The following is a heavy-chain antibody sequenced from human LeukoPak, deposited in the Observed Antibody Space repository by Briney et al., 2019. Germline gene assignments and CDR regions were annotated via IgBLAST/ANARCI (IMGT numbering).Heavy chain of an antibody. D-gene: IGHD4-11*01. CDR1: GYSISSGYY. Sequence: PSETLSLTCTVSGYSISSGYYWGWIRQPPGKGLEWIGSIYHSGSTNYNPSLKSRVTISVDTSKNQFSLKLSSVTAADTAVYYCARWRNDYSNSLVDYWGQGTLVTVSS. CDR2: IYHSGST. V-gene: IGHV4-38-2*02. J-gene: IGHJ4*02. CDR3: ARWRNDYSNSLVDY.